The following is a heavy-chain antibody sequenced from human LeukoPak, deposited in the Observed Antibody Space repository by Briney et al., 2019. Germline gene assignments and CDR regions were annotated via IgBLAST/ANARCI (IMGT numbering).Heavy chain of an antibody. CDR1: GFTFSSYS. CDR2: ISSSSSYI. CDR3: ARTSSGYHTTGAFDI. V-gene: IGHV3-21*01. Sequence: GGSLRLSCAASGFTFSSYSMNWVRQAPGKGLEWVSSISSSSSYIYYADSVKGRFTISRDNAKNSLYLQMNSLRAEDTAVYYCARTSSGYHTTGAFDIWGQGTMVTVSS. D-gene: IGHD3-3*01. J-gene: IGHJ3*02.